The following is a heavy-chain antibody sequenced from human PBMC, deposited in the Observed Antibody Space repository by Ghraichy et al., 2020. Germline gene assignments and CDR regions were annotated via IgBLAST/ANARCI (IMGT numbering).Heavy chain of an antibody. CDR1: GFTFSRNA. J-gene: IGHJ4*02. CDR3: AKDQAYIDY. Sequence: GGSLRLSCAASGFTFSRNAMSWVRQAPGKGLEWVAAISGSGGSTFYADSVKGRFTISRDNSKNTLHLQMNSLRAEDTAIYYCAKDQAYIDYWGQGTLVTVSS. D-gene: IGHD2-2*02. V-gene: IGHV3-23*01. CDR2: ISGSGGST.